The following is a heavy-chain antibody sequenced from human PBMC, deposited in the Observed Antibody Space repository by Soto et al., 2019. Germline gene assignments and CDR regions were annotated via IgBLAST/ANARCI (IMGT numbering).Heavy chain of an antibody. CDR1: GGSIRSSDW. D-gene: IGHD2-21*01. V-gene: IGHV4-4*02. CDR3: AREVSGVQAFDY. CDR2: ISEGRSP. Sequence: QLQLQESGPGLVKPSGTLSLTCAVSGGSIRSSDWWNWVRQSPGKGLEWIGEISEGRSPNYNPSLKSRVTISMDKANKYFSLKLDSVTAADTAVYYCAREVSGVQAFDYWGQGTLVTVSS. J-gene: IGHJ4*02.